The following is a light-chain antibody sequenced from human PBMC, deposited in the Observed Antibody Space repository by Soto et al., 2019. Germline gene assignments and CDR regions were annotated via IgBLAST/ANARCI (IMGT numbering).Light chain of an antibody. V-gene: IGKV1-39*01. J-gene: IGKJ5*01. CDR2: AAS. Sequence: DIQLTQSPSSLSASVGDRVTITCRASQSISNSLNWYQQRPGGAPKLLIYAASTLQSGVPSRFSGSGSGTDFTLTISNLQPEDFATYYCQHFYPTPPVTFGQGTRLEIK. CDR1: QSISNS. CDR3: QHFYPTPPVT.